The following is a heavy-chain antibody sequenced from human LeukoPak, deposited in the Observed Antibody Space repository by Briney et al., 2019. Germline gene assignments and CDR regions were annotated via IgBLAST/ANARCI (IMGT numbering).Heavy chain of an antibody. V-gene: IGHV4-61*01. CDR3: ARVEWFGELSPFDI. CDR1: GGSVSSGTYY. Sequence: SETLSLTCTVSGGSVSSGTYYWSWIRQPPGEGLEWIGYIYYSGSTNYNPSLKSRVTISVDTSKNQFSLKLSSVTAADAAVYYCARVEWFGELSPFDIWGQGTMVTVSS. J-gene: IGHJ3*02. D-gene: IGHD3-10*01. CDR2: IYYSGST.